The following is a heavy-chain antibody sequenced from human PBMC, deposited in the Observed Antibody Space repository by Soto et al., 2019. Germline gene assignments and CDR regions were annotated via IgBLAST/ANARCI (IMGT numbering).Heavy chain of an antibody. J-gene: IGHJ6*02. Sequence: QVQLVESGGGVVQPGRSLRLSCAASGFTFSSYGMHWVRQAPGKGLEWVAVISYDGSNKYYADSVKGRFTISRDNSKNTLDLQMSSLRAEATAVYYCAEDREVAARYYYYCMDVWGQGNTVTVSS. V-gene: IGHV3-30*18. D-gene: IGHD6-6*01. CDR3: AEDREVAARYYYYCMDV. CDR1: GFTFSSYG. CDR2: ISYDGSNK.